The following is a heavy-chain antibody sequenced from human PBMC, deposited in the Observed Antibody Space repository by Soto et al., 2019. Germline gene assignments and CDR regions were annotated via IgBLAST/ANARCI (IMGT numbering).Heavy chain of an antibody. CDR3: ARHEGYYGSPAAGLFDY. V-gene: IGHV5-51*01. J-gene: IGHJ4*02. CDR1: GYSFTLYW. Sequence: GESLNISCKGSGYSFTLYWIGWVRQMPGKGLEWMGIIYPGDSDTRYSPSFQGQVTISADKSISTAYLQWSSLKASDTAMYYCARHEGYYGSPAAGLFDYWGQGTLVTVSS. CDR2: IYPGDSDT. D-gene: IGHD3-10*01.